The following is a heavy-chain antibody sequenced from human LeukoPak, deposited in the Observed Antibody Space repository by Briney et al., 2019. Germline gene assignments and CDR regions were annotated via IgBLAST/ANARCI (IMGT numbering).Heavy chain of an antibody. V-gene: IGHV4-59*01. Sequence: PSETLSLTCTVSGGSISSYYWSWIRQPPGKGLEWIGYIYYSGSTNYNPSLKSRVTISVDTSKNQFSLKLSSVTAADTAVYYCARVVRVPAAVIDYWGQGTLVTVSS. CDR1: GGSISSYY. D-gene: IGHD2-2*01. CDR3: ARVVRVPAAVIDY. CDR2: IYYSGST. J-gene: IGHJ4*02.